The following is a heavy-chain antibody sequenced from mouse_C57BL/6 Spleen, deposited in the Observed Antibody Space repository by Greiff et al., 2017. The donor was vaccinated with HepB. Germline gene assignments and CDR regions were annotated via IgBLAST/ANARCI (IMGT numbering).Heavy chain of an antibody. Sequence: QVQLKESGAELARPGASVKLSCKASGFTFTSYGISWVKQRTGQGLEWIGEIYPRSGNTYYNEKFKGKATLTADKSSSTAYMELRSLTSEDSAVYFCARLGSSGYVNYFDYWGQGTTLTVSS. CDR2: IYPRSGNT. CDR1: GFTFTSYG. J-gene: IGHJ2*01. CDR3: ARLGSSGYVNYFDY. D-gene: IGHD3-2*02. V-gene: IGHV1-81*01.